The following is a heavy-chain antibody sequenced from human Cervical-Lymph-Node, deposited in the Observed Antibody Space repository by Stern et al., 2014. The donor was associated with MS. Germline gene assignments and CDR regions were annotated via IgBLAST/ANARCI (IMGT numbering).Heavy chain of an antibody. CDR2: IYWNDDK. J-gene: IGHJ4*02. Sequence: ESGPTLVKPTQTLTLPCTFSGFSLSTSGVGVGWLSQPPGKALEWLALIYWNDDKRYSPSLKSRLTITKDTSKNQVVLTMTNMDPVDTATYYCAHSFQWLGPDYWGQGTLVTVSS. V-gene: IGHV2-5*01. D-gene: IGHD6-19*01. CDR1: GFSLSTSGVG. CDR3: AHSFQWLGPDY.